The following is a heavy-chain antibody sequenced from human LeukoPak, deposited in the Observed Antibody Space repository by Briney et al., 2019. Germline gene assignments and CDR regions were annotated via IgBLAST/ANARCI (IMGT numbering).Heavy chain of an antibody. CDR1: GGSISSYY. Sequence: SETLSLTCTVSGGSISSYYWSWIRQPPGKGLEWIGYIYYSGSTNYNPSLKSRVTISVDTSKNQFSLKLSSVTAADTAVYYCARAAMVRGAIIDPYYFDYWGQGTLVTVSS. J-gene: IGHJ4*02. V-gene: IGHV4-59*01. CDR2: IYYSGST. CDR3: ARAAMVRGAIIDPYYFDY. D-gene: IGHD3-10*01.